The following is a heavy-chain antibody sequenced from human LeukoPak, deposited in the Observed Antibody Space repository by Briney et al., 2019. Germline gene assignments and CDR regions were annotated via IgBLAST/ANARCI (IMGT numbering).Heavy chain of an antibody. CDR3: ARDWSLCSGNNCSYYFDY. CDR2: TYYRSKWFN. D-gene: IGHD2-15*01. J-gene: IGHJ4*02. Sequence: SQTLALTCAIAGXTVSSDNAAWNWIRQSPSRGLEWLGRTYYRSKWFNDYAVSMRGRININADTSKNQFSLQLNSVTPEDSAVYFCARDWSLCSGNNCSYYFDYWGQGTLVTVSS. CDR1: GXTVSSDNAA. V-gene: IGHV6-1*01.